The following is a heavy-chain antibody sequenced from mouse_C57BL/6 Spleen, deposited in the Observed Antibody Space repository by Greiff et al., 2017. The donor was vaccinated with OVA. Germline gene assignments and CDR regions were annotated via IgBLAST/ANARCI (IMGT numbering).Heavy chain of an antibody. CDR3: ARRWLPHYYAMDY. J-gene: IGHJ4*01. CDR2: ISSGSSTI. Sequence: EVKLVESGGGLVKPGGSLKLSCAASGFTFSDYGMHWVRQAPEKGLEWVAYISSGSSTIYYADTVKGRFTISGHNAKNTLCLQMTSLRSEDTAMYYCARRWLPHYYAMDYWGQGTSVTVSS. V-gene: IGHV5-17*01. D-gene: IGHD2-3*01. CDR1: GFTFSDYG.